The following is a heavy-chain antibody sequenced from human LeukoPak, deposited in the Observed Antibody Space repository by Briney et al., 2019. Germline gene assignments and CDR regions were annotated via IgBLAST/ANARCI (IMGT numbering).Heavy chain of an antibody. J-gene: IGHJ4*02. CDR3: ARDLLPGYSANSDGEDY. V-gene: IGHV1-18*01. Sequence: ASVKVSCKTSGYPFTNYGYSWVRQAPGQGLEWMGWISAHNGNTNFAQKFQGRVTLTTDASTNSVYMELRSLRSDDTAKYFCARDLLPGYSANSDGEDYWGQGTLVTVSS. D-gene: IGHD1-26*01. CDR2: ISAHNGNT. CDR1: GYPFTNYG.